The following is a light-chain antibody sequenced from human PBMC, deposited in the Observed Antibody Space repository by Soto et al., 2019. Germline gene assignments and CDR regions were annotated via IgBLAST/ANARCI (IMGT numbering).Light chain of an antibody. CDR1: QSVNSN. Sequence: IAFTQPPGTMSISPLERATLSCRASQSVNSNLAWYQQKPGQAPRLLIYGASTRATGIPASFIGNGSGTEFTLTASSLQPEDFAVYYCQQYNNWPFTFGPGTKVDIK. CDR2: GAS. CDR3: QQYNNWPFT. V-gene: IGKV3-15*01. J-gene: IGKJ3*01.